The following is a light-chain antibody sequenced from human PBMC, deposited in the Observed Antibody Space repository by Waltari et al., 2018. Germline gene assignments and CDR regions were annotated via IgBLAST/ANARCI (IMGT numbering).Light chain of an antibody. CDR1: SGSVSTSYY. CDR2: NTK. CDR3: VLYMGRGSWV. Sequence: QTVVTQEPSFSVSPGGTVTLTCGLSSGSVSTSYYPSWYQQSPGQAPRTLIYNTKPRSSGVPDRFSGSILGNKAALTITGAQADDECDYYCVLYMGRGSWVFGGGTKLTVL. V-gene: IGLV8-61*01. J-gene: IGLJ3*02.